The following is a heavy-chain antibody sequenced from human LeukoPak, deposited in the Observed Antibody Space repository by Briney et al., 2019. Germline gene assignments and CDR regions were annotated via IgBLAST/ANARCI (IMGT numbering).Heavy chain of an antibody. D-gene: IGHD6-19*01. J-gene: IGHJ6*02. V-gene: IGHV1-2*02. CDR2: INPNSGVT. Sequence: ASVKVSCKASGYTFTDYYVHFVRQAPGQGLEWMGWINPNSGVTNYAQKFQGRVTMTRDTSISTAYMELSRLRSDEPAVYYCARAPRYSSGWPNNYYYYGMDVWGQGTTVTVSS. CDR1: GYTFTDYY. CDR3: ARAPRYSSGWPNNYYYYGMDV.